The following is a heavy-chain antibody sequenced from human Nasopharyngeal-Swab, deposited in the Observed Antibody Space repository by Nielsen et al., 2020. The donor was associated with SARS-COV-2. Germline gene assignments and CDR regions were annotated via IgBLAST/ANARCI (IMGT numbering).Heavy chain of an antibody. V-gene: IGHV1-8*01. J-gene: IGHJ4*02. Sequence: WVRQAPGQGLEWMGWMNPNSGNTGYAQKFQGRVTMTEDTSTDTAYMELSSLRSEDTAVYYCATGSGIVGATGGLDYWGQGTLVTVSS. CDR3: ATGSGIVGATGGLDY. CDR2: MNPNSGNT. D-gene: IGHD1-26*01.